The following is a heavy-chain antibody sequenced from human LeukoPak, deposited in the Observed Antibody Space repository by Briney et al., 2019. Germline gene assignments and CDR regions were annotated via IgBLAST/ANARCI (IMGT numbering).Heavy chain of an antibody. CDR1: GYTFTSYG. Sequence: ASVKVSCKASGYTFTSYGISWVRQAPGQGLEWMGWISAYNGNTNYAQKLQGRVTMTTDTSTNTAYMELRSLRSDDTAVYYCARDSSDFWPEGWFDPWGQGTLVTVSS. J-gene: IGHJ5*02. D-gene: IGHD3/OR15-3a*01. CDR3: ARDSSDFWPEGWFDP. CDR2: ISAYNGNT. V-gene: IGHV1-18*01.